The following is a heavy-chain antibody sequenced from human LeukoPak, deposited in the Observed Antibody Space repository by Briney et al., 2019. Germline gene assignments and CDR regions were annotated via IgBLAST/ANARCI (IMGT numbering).Heavy chain of an antibody. J-gene: IGHJ4*02. V-gene: IGHV4-30-4*08. Sequence: SQTLSLTCTVSGGSISSGDYYWSWIRQPPGKRLEWIGYIYYSGSTYYNPSLKSRVTISVDTSKNQFSLKLSSVTAADTAVYYCARTYDFWSGYPRYFDYWGQGTLVTVSS. CDR1: GGSISSGDYY. CDR2: IYYSGST. D-gene: IGHD3-3*01. CDR3: ARTYDFWSGYPRYFDY.